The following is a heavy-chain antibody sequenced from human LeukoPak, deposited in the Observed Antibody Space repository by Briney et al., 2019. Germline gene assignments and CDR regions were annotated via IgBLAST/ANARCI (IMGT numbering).Heavy chain of an antibody. Sequence: GGSLRLSCAASGFTLSSYAMSWVRQAPGKGLEWVSAISGSGGSTYYADSVKGRFTISRDNSKNTLYLQMNSLRAEDTAVYYCASPGYSSGWGLDYWGQGTLVTVSS. CDR2: ISGSGGST. CDR1: GFTLSSYA. V-gene: IGHV3-23*01. J-gene: IGHJ4*02. CDR3: ASPGYSSGWGLDY. D-gene: IGHD6-19*01.